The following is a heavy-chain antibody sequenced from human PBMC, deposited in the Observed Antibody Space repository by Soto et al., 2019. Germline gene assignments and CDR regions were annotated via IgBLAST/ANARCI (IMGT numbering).Heavy chain of an antibody. J-gene: IGHJ4*02. Sequence: GGSLRLSCAASGFTFSNAWMNWVRQAPGKGLEWVGRIKSKTDGGTTDYAAPVKGRFTISRDDSKNTLYLQMNSLKTEDTAVYYCTTDIPQAPPHCSSTSCPLDYWGQGTLVTVSS. CDR3: TTDIPQAPPHCSSTSCPLDY. V-gene: IGHV3-15*07. CDR2: IKSKTDGGTT. D-gene: IGHD2-2*01. CDR1: GFTFSNAW.